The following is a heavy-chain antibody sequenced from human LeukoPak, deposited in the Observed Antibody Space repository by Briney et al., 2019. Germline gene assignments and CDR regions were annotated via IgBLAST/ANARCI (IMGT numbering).Heavy chain of an antibody. Sequence: ASVKVSCKASGYTFTSYGISWVRQAPGQGLEWMGWINPNSGGTNYAQKFQGRVTMTRDTSISTAYMELSRLRSDDTAVYYCASLGGSYRQIDYWGQGTLVTVSS. CDR3: ASLGGSYRQIDY. CDR1: GYTFTSYG. CDR2: INPNSGGT. V-gene: IGHV1-2*02. D-gene: IGHD1-26*01. J-gene: IGHJ4*02.